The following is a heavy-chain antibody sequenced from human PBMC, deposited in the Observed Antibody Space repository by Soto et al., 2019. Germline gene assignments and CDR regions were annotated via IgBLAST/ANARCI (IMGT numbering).Heavy chain of an antibody. V-gene: IGHV4-59*01. J-gene: IGHJ6*04. Sequence: QVQLQESGQGLVKPSETLSLTGTVSGGAISSYYWIWIRQPPGQGLEVIGYIYYSGSTNYNPSLISRVTIPVDTSTNQFSHELSSGTAADTAVYSCAKLRRRGSDFCSGYSTDLYYYYGRDAWGEGTTVTVAS. D-gene: IGHD3-3*01. CDR3: AKLRRRGSDFCSGYSTDLYYYYGRDA. CDR1: GGAISSYY. CDR2: IYYSGST.